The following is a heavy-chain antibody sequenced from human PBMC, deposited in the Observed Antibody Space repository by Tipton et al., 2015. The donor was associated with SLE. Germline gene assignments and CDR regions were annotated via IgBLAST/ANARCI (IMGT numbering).Heavy chain of an antibody. J-gene: IGHJ6*03. CDR3: AREGSGNYFYYMDV. V-gene: IGHV3-30*02. CDR1: GFTFSSFG. D-gene: IGHD3-10*01. CDR2: IRNDGRNE. Sequence: SLRLSCAASGFTFSSFGMHWVRQAPGKGLEWVAFIRNDGRNEYYADSVKGRFTISRDNAKNSLFLQMNSLRGEDTAVYYCAREGSGNYFYYMDVWGKGTTVTVSS.